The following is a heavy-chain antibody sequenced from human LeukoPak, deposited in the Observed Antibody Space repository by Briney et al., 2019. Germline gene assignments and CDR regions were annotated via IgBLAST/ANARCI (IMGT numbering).Heavy chain of an antibody. CDR1: GYTFTSYD. V-gene: IGHV1-8*01. D-gene: IGHD3-22*01. Sequence: ASVKVSCKASGYTFTSYDINWVRQATGQGLEWMGRINPNSGGTNYAQKFQGRVTMTRDTSTSTVYMELSSLRSEDTAVYYCARAFVVITTGFDYWGQGTLVTVSS. CDR3: ARAFVVITTGFDY. J-gene: IGHJ4*02. CDR2: INPNSGGT.